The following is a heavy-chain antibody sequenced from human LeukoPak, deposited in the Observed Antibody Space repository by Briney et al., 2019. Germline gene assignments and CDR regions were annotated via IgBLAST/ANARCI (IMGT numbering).Heavy chain of an antibody. CDR2: INWNGGST. V-gene: IGHV3-20*04. CDR3: ARDSGYCSGGSRCYYYYYYMDV. CDR1: GFTFDDYG. J-gene: IGHJ6*03. Sequence: PGGSLRLSCAASGFTFDDYGMSWVRQAPGKGLEWVSGINWNGGSTGYADSVKGRFTISRDNAKNSLYLQMNSLRAEDTALYYCARDSGYCSGGSRCYYYYYYMDVWGKGTTVTVSS. D-gene: IGHD2-15*01.